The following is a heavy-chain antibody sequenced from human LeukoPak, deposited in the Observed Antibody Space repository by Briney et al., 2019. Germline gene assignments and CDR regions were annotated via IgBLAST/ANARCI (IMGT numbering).Heavy chain of an antibody. V-gene: IGHV3-30*18. CDR1: GFTFSSYG. D-gene: IGHD3-10*01. J-gene: IGHJ3*02. CDR3: AKDFGISGAGSFDT. Sequence: GRSLRLSCAASGFTFSSYGMHWVRQAPGKGLEGVAVISHDGSNKYYADSVKGRLTISRDDSRNTLYLQMNSLRTEDTAVYYCAKDFGISGAGSFDTWGQGTMVTVSS. CDR2: ISHDGSNK.